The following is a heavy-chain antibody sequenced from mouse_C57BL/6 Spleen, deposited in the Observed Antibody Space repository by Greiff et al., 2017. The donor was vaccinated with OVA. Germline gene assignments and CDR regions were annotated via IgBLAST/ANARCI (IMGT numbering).Heavy chain of an antibody. CDR3: ARTYYSNYGFSAWFAY. D-gene: IGHD2-5*01. V-gene: IGHV1-55*01. CDR2: IYPGSGST. Sequence: QVQLQQPGAELVKPGASVKMSCKASGYTFTSYWITWVKQRPGQGLEWIGDIYPGSGSTNYNEKFKSKATLTVDTSSSTAYMQLSSLTSDDSAVYYCARTYYSNYGFSAWFAYWGQGTLVTVSA. CDR1: GYTFTSYW. J-gene: IGHJ3*01.